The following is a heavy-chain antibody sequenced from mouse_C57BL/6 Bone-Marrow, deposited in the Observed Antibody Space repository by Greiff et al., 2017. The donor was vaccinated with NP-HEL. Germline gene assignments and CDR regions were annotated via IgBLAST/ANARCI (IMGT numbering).Heavy chain of an antibody. Sequence: QVHVKQPGAELVKPGASVKMSCKASGYTFTSYWITWVKQRPGQGLEWIGDIYPGSGSTNYNEKFKSKATLTVDTSSSTAYMQLSSLTSEDSAVYYCARENYGSSLGYWGQGTTLTVSS. CDR1: GYTFTSYW. D-gene: IGHD1-1*01. V-gene: IGHV1-55*01. J-gene: IGHJ2*01. CDR2: IYPGSGST. CDR3: ARENYGSSLGY.